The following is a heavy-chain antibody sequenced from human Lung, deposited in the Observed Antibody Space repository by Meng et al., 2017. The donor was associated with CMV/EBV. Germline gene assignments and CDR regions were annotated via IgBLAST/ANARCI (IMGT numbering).Heavy chain of an antibody. CDR1: GVSISSNIR. CDR2: IDDSGST. J-gene: IGHJ4*02. D-gene: IGHD1-26*01. Sequence: VRLTARGPVLLKPSGPLSLTCGVSGVSISSNIRWTWVRQPPGKGLEWIGDIDDSGSTNYNPSLNSRISISLDKSKNHFSLKVNSVTAADTAVYYCARGKQDAWELLAYWGQGALVTVSS. V-gene: IGHV4-4*02. CDR3: ARGKQDAWELLAY.